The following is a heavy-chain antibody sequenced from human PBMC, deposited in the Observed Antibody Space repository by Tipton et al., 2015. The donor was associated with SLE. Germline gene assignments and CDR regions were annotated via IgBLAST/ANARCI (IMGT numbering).Heavy chain of an antibody. CDR2: FYYGGNT. CDR3: ARGYCGGGVCYGRGFFDH. V-gene: IGHV4-39*07. D-gene: IGHD2-8*02. J-gene: IGHJ4*02. CDR1: GASITTSEYF. Sequence: TLSLTCTVSGASITTSEYFWGWIRQPPGKGLEWIGIFYYGGNTYYNPSLKSPVSISAGTSKSQFSLKLNSVTAADTAVYYCARGYCGGGVCYGRGFFDHWGQGNLVTVSS.